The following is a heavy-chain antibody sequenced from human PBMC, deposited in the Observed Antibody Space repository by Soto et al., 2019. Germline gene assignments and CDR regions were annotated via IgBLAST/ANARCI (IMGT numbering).Heavy chain of an antibody. J-gene: IGHJ2*01. CDR2: MNPNSGNT. V-gene: IGHV1-8*01. D-gene: IGHD3-10*01. CDR3: AQRFGESYWYFDL. CDR1: GYTFTSYD. Sequence: ASVKVSCKASGYTFTSYDINCVRQATGQGLEWMGWMNPNSGNTGYAQKFQGRVTMTRNTSISTAYMELSSLRSEDTAVYYCAQRFGESYWYFDLWGRGTLVTVSS.